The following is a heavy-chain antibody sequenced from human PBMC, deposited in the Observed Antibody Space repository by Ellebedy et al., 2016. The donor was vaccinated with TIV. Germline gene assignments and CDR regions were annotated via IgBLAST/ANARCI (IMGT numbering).Heavy chain of an antibody. D-gene: IGHD3-9*01. CDR3: ARALLLRYFDWLSNSFDY. J-gene: IGHJ4*02. CDR1: GFTFSSYS. V-gene: IGHV3-21*01. CDR2: ISSSSSYI. Sequence: GESLKISCAASGFTFSSYSMNWVRQAPGKGLEWVSSISSSSSYIYYADSVKGRFTISRDNAKNSLYLQMNSLRAEDTAVYYCARALLLRYFDWLSNSFDYWGQGTLVTVSS.